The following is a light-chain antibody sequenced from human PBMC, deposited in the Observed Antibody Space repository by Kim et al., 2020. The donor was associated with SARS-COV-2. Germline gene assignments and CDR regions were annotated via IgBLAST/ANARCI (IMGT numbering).Light chain of an antibody. CDR2: LNSDGSH. Sequence: ASVKLTCTLSSGHSSYAIAWHQQQPEKGPRYLMKLNSDGSHSKGDGIPDRFSGSSSGAERYLTISSLRSEDEADYYCQTWDTGIRVFGGGTKLTVL. J-gene: IGLJ2*01. CDR3: QTWDTGIRV. V-gene: IGLV4-69*01. CDR1: SGHSSYA.